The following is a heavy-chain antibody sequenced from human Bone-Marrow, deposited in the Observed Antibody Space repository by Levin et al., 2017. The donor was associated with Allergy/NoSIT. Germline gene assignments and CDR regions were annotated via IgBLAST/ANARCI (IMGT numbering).Heavy chain of an antibody. CDR2: INAGNGNT. CDR3: ARWGNLPDTAMVFGAY. CDR1: GYTFTSYA. J-gene: IGHJ4*02. D-gene: IGHD5-18*01. V-gene: IGHV1-3*01. Sequence: GESLKISCKASGYTFTSYAMHWVRQAPGQRLEWMGWINAGNGNTKYSQKFQGRVTITRDTSARTAYMGLSSLRSEDTAVYYCARWGNLPDTAMVFGAYWGQGTLVTVSS.